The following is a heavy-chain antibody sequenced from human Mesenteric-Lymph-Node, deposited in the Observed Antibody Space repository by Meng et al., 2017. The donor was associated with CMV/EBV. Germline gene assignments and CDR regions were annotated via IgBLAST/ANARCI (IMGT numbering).Heavy chain of an antibody. CDR3: IGLLLGY. CDR1: GLTFNTAW. Sequence: LRLSCSVSGLTFNTAWMAWARQAPGKGLEWVGHIASKTEGGTTNYAAPAKGRFIISRDDSRNTLYLQMNSLKTEDTAVYYCIGLLLGYWGQGTLVTVSS. D-gene: IGHD3/OR15-3a*01. J-gene: IGHJ4*02. V-gene: IGHV3-15*04. CDR2: IASKTEGGTT.